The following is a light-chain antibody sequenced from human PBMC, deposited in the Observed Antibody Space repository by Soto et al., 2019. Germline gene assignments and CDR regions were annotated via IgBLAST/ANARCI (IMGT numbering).Light chain of an antibody. CDR3: QQLNSYLLT. Sequence: DIQLTQSPSFLSASVGDGVTITCRASQGISSYLAWYQQKPGKAPKLLIYAASTLQSGVPSRFSGSGSGTEFTLTISSLQPEDFATYYCQQLNSYLLTFGGGTKVDIK. V-gene: IGKV1-9*01. CDR1: QGISSY. CDR2: AAS. J-gene: IGKJ4*01.